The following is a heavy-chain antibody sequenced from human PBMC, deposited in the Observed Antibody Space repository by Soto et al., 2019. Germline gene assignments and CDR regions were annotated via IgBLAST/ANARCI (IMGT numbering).Heavy chain of an antibody. CDR1: GGSMSSYY. CDR3: TRDGDGRMTTNPYYYYGMDV. J-gene: IGHJ6*02. Sequence: SETLSLTCTVSGGSMSSYYWTWLRQSPGRGLEWIGYISYSGSTYYNPSLKSRVTISADTSKNQFSLRMNSMIAADTAVYYCTRDGDGRMTTNPYYYYGMDVWGPGITVTVSS. D-gene: IGHD2-21*02. V-gene: IGHV4-59*01. CDR2: ISYSGST.